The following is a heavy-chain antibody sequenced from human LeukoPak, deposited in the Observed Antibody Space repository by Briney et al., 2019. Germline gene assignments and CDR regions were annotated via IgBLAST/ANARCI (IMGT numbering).Heavy chain of an antibody. D-gene: IGHD6-25*01. CDR2: INPNSGDR. CDR1: GYTFTGYY. Sequence: ASVKVSCKASGYTFTGYYMHWVRRAPGQGLEWMGWINPNSGDRNYAQKFQARVTMTRDTSISTAYMELSGLRSDDTAVYYCARDLTPQAAAAIVYYFDYWGQGTLVTVSS. J-gene: IGHJ4*02. CDR3: ARDLTPQAAAAIVYYFDY. V-gene: IGHV1-2*02.